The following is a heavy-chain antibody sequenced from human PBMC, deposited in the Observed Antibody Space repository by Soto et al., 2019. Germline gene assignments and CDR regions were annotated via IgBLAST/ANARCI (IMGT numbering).Heavy chain of an antibody. CDR2: IDPSDSYT. Sequence: GESLKISGKGSGYSFTNYWISWVRQMPGKGLEWMGRIDPSDSYTNYSPSFQGHVTISTEKSISTAYLQWSSLKASDTAMYYCARRPYDSSGYSGFDIWGQGTMVTVSS. V-gene: IGHV5-10-1*01. J-gene: IGHJ3*02. CDR1: GYSFTNYW. D-gene: IGHD3-22*01. CDR3: ARRPYDSSGYSGFDI.